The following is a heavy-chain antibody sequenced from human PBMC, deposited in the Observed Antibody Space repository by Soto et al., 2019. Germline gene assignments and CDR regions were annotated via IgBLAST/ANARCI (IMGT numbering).Heavy chain of an antibody. CDR2: INHSGST. D-gene: IGHD3-22*01. Sequence: SETLSLTCAVYGGSFSGYYWSWIRQPPGKGLEWIGEINHSGSTNYNPSLESRVTMSVDTSKNHFSLRLSSVTTADTAVYYCARDSGGYPTDYWGQGTLVTVS. CDR1: GGSFSGYY. V-gene: IGHV4-34*01. CDR3: ARDSGGYPTDY. J-gene: IGHJ4*02.